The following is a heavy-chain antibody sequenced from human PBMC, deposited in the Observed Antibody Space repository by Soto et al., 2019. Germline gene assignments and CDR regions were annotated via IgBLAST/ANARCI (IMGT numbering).Heavy chain of an antibody. J-gene: IGHJ6*02. CDR1: GFNVGDYE. Sequence: GGSLRLSCAASGFNVGDYEMNWVRQAPGKGLEWISMITSGGTVFYYADSVRGRFAISRDDTESSLHLQMNSLRVEDTAMYYCARGRYALGVWGQGTTVTVYS. V-gene: IGHV3-48*03. CDR3: ARGRYALGV. CDR2: ITSGGTVF. D-gene: IGHD3-9*01.